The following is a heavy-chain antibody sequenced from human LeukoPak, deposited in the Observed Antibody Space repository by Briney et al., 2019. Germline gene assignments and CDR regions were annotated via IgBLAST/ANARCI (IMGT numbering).Heavy chain of an antibody. V-gene: IGHV3-23*01. CDR2: ISGSGGST. CDR1: GFTFSDYY. Sequence: PGGSLRLSCAASGFTFSDYYMSWIRQAPGKGLEWVSAISGSGGSTYYADSVKGRFTISRDNSKNTLYLQMNSLRAEDTAVYYCAKAVRYYDSSGYYYAAPHFDYWGQGTLVTVSS. D-gene: IGHD3-22*01. J-gene: IGHJ4*02. CDR3: AKAVRYYDSSGYYYAAPHFDY.